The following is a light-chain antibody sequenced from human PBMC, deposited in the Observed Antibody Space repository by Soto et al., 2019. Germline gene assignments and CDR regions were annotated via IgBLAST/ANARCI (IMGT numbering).Light chain of an antibody. Sequence: DIVMTQSPDSLAVSLGERATINCKSSQSVLYRSNNKNYLAWYQQKPGQPPKLLIYWASTRESGVPDRFGGSGSGTDFTLTISSLQAEDVAVYYCQQYFNTPVAFGQGTKLEIK. CDR2: WAS. J-gene: IGKJ2*01. CDR3: QQYFNTPVA. V-gene: IGKV4-1*01. CDR1: QSVLYRSNNKNY.